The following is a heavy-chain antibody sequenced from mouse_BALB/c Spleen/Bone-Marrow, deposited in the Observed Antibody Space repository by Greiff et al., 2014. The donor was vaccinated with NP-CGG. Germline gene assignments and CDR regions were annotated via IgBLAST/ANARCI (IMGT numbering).Heavy chain of an antibody. D-gene: IGHD2-4*01. CDR1: GDIFTSYY. V-gene: IGHV1-53*01. Sequence: QVQLQQSGAELVKPGASVKLSCTASGDIFTSYYMHWVKQRPGQGLEWIGGINPNNSGTNFNEKFKSEATLTADKSYSTAYMELSSLTSEESAVYYCAGGRYDSGGWYFDVWGAGTTVTVSS. CDR2: INPNNSGT. J-gene: IGHJ1*01. CDR3: AGGRYDSGGWYFDV.